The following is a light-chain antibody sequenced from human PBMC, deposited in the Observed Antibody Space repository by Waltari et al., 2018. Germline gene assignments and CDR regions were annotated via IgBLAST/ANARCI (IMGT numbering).Light chain of an antibody. Sequence: EIVLTQSPGTLSLSPGERATLSCRASQTVRTTYLAWYQKKPGQAPTLLVYGASSRGTGSPDRFSGSGSGTDFSLTNSSREPEEFAVYYCQQYDISPLTFGGGTKVEIK. J-gene: IGKJ4*01. CDR3: QQYDISPLT. CDR1: QTVRTTY. V-gene: IGKV3-20*01. CDR2: GAS.